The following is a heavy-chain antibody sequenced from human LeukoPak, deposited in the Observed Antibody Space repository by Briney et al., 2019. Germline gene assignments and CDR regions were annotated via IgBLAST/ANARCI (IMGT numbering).Heavy chain of an antibody. V-gene: IGHV3-74*01. J-gene: IGHJ4*02. CDR2: INSDVSIT. D-gene: IGHD7-27*01. CDR3: ARDTPGLGIDN. Sequence: GGSLRLSCAASGFTFSSYWMHWVRQAPGKGLVWVSRINSDVSITSYADSVKGRFTISRDNAKNTLFLQMNSLRAEDTAVYYCARDTPGLGIDNWGQGTLVTVSS. CDR1: GFTFSSYW.